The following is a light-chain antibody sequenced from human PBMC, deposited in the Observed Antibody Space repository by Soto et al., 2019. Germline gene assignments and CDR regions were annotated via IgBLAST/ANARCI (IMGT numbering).Light chain of an antibody. Sequence: DIQMTQSPSSLSASVGDRVTITCRASQDISNFLAWFPQKPGKAPQSLIYEASNLQSGVPPKFSGSASGTDFTLTISSLQPEDFATYYCQQYHSYPPTFGQGTKVEIK. CDR3: QQYHSYPPT. J-gene: IGKJ1*01. CDR2: EAS. V-gene: IGKV1-16*02. CDR1: QDISNF.